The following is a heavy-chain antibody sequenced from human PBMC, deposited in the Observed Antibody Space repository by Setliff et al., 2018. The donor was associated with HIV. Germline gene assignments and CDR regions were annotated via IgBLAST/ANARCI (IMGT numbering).Heavy chain of an antibody. CDR3: ARVSNYGVPSDYAYYYMDV. Sequence: SETLSLTCAVYGGSFSGYYWSWIRQPPGKGLEWIGEINHSGSANYNPSLKSRVTISVDTTKNQFSLKLSSMTAADTAVFYCARVSNYGVPSDYAYYYMDVWGKGTTVTVSS. V-gene: IGHV4-34*01. CDR1: GGSFSGYY. CDR2: INHSGSA. D-gene: IGHD3-16*01. J-gene: IGHJ6*03.